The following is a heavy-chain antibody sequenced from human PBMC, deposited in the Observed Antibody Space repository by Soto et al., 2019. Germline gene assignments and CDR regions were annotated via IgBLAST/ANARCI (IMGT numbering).Heavy chain of an antibody. Sequence: GGSLRLSCAASGFTFSSYGMYWVRQAPGKGLEWVAVISYDGSNKYYADSVKGRFTISRDNSKNTLYLQMNSLRAEDTAVYYCAKVGGGSCPDYWGQGTLVTVS. J-gene: IGHJ4*02. CDR2: ISYDGSNK. CDR1: GFTFSSYG. D-gene: IGHD2-15*01. CDR3: AKVGGGSCPDY. V-gene: IGHV3-30*18.